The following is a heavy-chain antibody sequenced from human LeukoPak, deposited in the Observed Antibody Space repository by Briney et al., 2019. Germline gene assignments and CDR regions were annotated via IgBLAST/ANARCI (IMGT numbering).Heavy chain of an antibody. J-gene: IGHJ4*02. CDR1: GGTFSSHA. CDR2: IIPIFGIA. D-gene: IGHD3-22*01. CDR3: ARGGDYYDSSGYYPPFDY. V-gene: IGHV1-69*04. Sequence: ASVKVSCKASGGTFSSHAISWVRQAPGQGLEWMGRIIPIFGIANYAQKFQGRVTITADKSTSTAYMELSSLRSEDTAVYYCARGGDYYDSSGYYPPFDYWGQGTLVTVSS.